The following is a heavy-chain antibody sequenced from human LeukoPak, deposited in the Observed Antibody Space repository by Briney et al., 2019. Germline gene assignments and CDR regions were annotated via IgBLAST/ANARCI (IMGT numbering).Heavy chain of an antibody. CDR2: IYHSGST. Sequence: SETLSLTCTVSGGSISSGGYYWSWIRQPPGKGLEWIGYIYHSGSTYYNPSLKSRVTISVDRSKNQFSLKLSSVTAADTAVYYCARDSTSTLEPDDYWGQGTLVTVSS. CDR3: ARDSTSTLEPDDY. V-gene: IGHV4-30-2*01. CDR1: GGSISSGGYY. J-gene: IGHJ4*02. D-gene: IGHD1-1*01.